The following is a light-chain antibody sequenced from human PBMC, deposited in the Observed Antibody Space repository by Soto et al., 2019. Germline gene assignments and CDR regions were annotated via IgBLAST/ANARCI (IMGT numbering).Light chain of an antibody. CDR2: AAS. CDR1: QSIDNY. Sequence: DLPMTQSPSSLPASVGDRVNITCRTTQSIDNYLNWYQQKPGKAPNLLIFAASSLQSGVPSRFSGSGSGTDFTLTISSLQPEDFATYYCQQSYTLPPTFGGGTKVEMK. V-gene: IGKV1-39*01. J-gene: IGKJ4*01. CDR3: QQSYTLPPT.